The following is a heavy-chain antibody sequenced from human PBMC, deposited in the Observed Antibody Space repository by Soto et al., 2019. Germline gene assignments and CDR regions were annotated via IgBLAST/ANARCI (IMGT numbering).Heavy chain of an antibody. D-gene: IGHD4-17*01. V-gene: IGHV3-23*01. CDR2: VLQTGSTT. J-gene: IGHJ4*02. Sequence: GGSLRLSCAASGFTFSSYSMNWVRQAPGKGLEWVSAVLQTGSTTYYADSVKGRFTISRDNSQNMLYLQMNNLRVEDTALYYCAKDFTPDGYWDFDYWGQGTLVTVSS. CDR3: AKDFTPDGYWDFDY. CDR1: GFTFSSYS.